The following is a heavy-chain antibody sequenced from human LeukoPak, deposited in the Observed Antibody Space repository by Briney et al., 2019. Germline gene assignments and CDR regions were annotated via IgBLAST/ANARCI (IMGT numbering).Heavy chain of an antibody. CDR1: GFTFDDYA. CDR2: ITWNSGSI. J-gene: IGHJ4*02. Sequence: GGSLRLSCAASGFTFDDYAMHWVRQTPGKGLEWVSGITWNSGSIGYADSVKGRFTISRDNAKNSLYLQMNSLRAEDTALYYCAKDIYSSSWFNFDYWGQGTLVTVSS. D-gene: IGHD6-13*01. CDR3: AKDIYSSSWFNFDY. V-gene: IGHV3-9*01.